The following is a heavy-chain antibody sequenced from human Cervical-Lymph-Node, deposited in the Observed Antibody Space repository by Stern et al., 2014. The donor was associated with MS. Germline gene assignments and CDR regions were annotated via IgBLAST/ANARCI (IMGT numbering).Heavy chain of an antibody. D-gene: IGHD2-21*01. J-gene: IGHJ4*02. V-gene: IGHV3-33*01. CDR2: IWYDGSNE. CDR1: GFTFNKYG. Sequence: VQLVGSGGGVVQPGTSLRLSCAASGFTFNKYGMHWVRQAPGKGLEWVAVIWYDGSNEDYADSVKGRFTISRDTSKNTLYLQMNRLRAEDTAVYYCTRGDVQKYGDYWGQGTLVTVSS. CDR3: TRGDVQKYGDY.